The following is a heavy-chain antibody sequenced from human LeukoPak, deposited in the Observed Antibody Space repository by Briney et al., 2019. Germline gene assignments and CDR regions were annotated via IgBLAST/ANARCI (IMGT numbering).Heavy chain of an antibody. J-gene: IGHJ5*02. D-gene: IGHD3-10*01. CDR3: ARGRGFGGFGELSP. CDR2: IWYDGSNK. V-gene: IGHV3-33*01. CDR1: GFTFSSYG. Sequence: GRSLRLSCVASGFTFSSYGMEWVRQAPGKGLEWVAVIWYDGSNKYYADSVKGRFTISRDSSKNTLYLQLNSLRAEDTAVYYCARGRGFGGFGELSPWGQGTVVTVSS.